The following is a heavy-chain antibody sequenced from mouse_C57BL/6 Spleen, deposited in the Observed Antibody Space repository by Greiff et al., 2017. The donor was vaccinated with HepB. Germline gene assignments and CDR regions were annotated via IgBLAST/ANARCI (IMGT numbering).Heavy chain of an antibody. CDR3: ANIYYGNLYAMDY. CDR1: GYSITSGYY. J-gene: IGHJ4*01. CDR2: ISYDGSN. V-gene: IGHV3-6*01. D-gene: IGHD2-1*01. Sequence: DVKLQESGPGLVKPSQSLSLTCSVTGYSITSGYYWNWIRQFPGNKLEWMGYISYDGSNNYNPSLKNRISITRDTSKNQFFLKLNSVTTEDTATYYCANIYYGNLYAMDYWGQGTSVTVSS.